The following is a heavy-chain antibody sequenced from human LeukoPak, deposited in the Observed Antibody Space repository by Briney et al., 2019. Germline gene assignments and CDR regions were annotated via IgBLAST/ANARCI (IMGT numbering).Heavy chain of an antibody. CDR2: ISGTGVTT. Sequence: GGSLRLSCAASGYAFSSYAMSWVRQAPGKGLEWVSAISGTGVTTYYADSVKGRFTISRDNSKNTLYLQMNSLRAEDTAVYYCARGRTVTTPDGIDYWGQGTLVTVSS. CDR1: GYAFSSYA. V-gene: IGHV3-23*01. D-gene: IGHD4-17*01. J-gene: IGHJ4*02. CDR3: ARGRTVTTPDGIDY.